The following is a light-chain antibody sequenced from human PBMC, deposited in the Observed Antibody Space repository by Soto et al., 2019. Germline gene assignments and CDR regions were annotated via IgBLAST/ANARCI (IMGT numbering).Light chain of an antibody. CDR3: QQYDNLPLT. Sequence: IQMTQSTSSLSASVGDRVTITCQASQDISNYLNWYQQKPGKAPKLLIYDASNLETGVPSRFSGSGSGTDFTFTISSLQPEDIATYYCQQYDNLPLTFGGRTNVAIK. CDR1: QDISNY. CDR2: DAS. J-gene: IGKJ4*01. V-gene: IGKV1-33*01.